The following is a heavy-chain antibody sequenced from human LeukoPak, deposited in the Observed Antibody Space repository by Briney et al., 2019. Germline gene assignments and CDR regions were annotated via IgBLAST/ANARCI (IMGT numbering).Heavy chain of an antibody. J-gene: IGHJ6*03. CDR1: GFNFNNYA. CDR2: IAYDGSNK. CDR3: AKDRSPAATMYYYYMDV. V-gene: IGHV3-30*04. Sequence: AGGSLRLSCAASGFNFNNYAMHWVRQAPGKGLEWVAVIAYDGSNKYYADSVKGRFTISRDNSKNTLYLQMNSLRAEDTAVYYCAKDRSPAATMYYYYMDVWGKGTTVTISS. D-gene: IGHD2-2*01.